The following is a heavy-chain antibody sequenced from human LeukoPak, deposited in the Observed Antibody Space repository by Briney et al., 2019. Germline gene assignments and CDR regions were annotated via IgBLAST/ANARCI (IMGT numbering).Heavy chain of an antibody. D-gene: IGHD3-22*01. CDR3: ARASSGYYYFDY. J-gene: IGHJ4*02. Sequence: SETLSLTCTVSGGSISSYYWSWIRQPPGKGLEGIGYIYYSGSTNYNPSLKSRVTISVGTSKTQFSLKLSSVTAADTAVYYCARASSGYYYFDYWGQGTLVTVSS. V-gene: IGHV4-59*01. CDR1: GGSISSYY. CDR2: IYYSGST.